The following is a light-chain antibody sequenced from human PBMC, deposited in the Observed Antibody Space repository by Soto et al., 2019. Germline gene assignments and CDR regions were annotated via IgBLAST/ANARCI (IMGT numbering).Light chain of an antibody. Sequence: EIVMTQSPATLSVSPGERATLSCRASQSINSNLAWYQQKPAQAARLLIYGASTRATDIPARFSGGGSGTEFTLTISSLQSEDFALYYCQQYNNWPPYTFGQGTKLEIK. V-gene: IGKV3-15*01. J-gene: IGKJ2*01. CDR3: QQYNNWPPYT. CDR2: GAS. CDR1: QSINSN.